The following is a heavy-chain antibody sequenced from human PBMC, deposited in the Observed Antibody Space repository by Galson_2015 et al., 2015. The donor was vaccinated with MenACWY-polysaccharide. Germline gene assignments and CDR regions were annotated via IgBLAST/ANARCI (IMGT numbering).Heavy chain of an antibody. J-gene: IGHJ1*01. Sequence: SLRLSCAGSGFSFSNYWMSWVRQAPGKGLEWVANIKEDGSEKYYVDSVKGRFIISRDNAKNSLYLQMNSLRDEETAVYFCARDDGRGFLPGGEHWGQGTLVTVSS. V-gene: IGHV3-7*01. CDR1: GFSFSNYW. CDR3: ARDDGRGFLPGGEH. CDR2: IKEDGSEK. D-gene: IGHD3-3*01.